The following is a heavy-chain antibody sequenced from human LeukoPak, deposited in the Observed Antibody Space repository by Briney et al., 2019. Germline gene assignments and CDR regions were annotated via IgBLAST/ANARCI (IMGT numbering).Heavy chain of an antibody. Sequence: ASVKVSCKASGYTVTSYAMHWVRQAPGQRLEWMGWINAGNGNTKYSQKFQGRVTITRHTSASTVYMELSSLRSEDPAVYYCAREGATTMTFYYYGMDVWGQGTTVTVSS. D-gene: IGHD4-17*01. CDR1: GYTVTSYA. CDR3: AREGATTMTFYYYGMDV. J-gene: IGHJ6*02. CDR2: INAGNGNT. V-gene: IGHV1-3*01.